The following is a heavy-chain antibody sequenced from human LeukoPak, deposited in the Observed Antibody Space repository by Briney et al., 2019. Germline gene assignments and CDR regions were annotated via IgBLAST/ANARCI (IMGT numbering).Heavy chain of an antibody. CDR1: GFTFSSYA. V-gene: IGHV3-30-3*01. CDR2: ISYDGSNK. Sequence: GGSLRLSRAASGFTFSSYAMHWVRQAPGKGLEWVAVISYDGSNKYYADSVKGRFTISRDNSKNTLYLQMNSLRAEDTAVYYCATNDAFDIWGQGTMVTVSS. CDR3: ATNDAFDI. J-gene: IGHJ3*02.